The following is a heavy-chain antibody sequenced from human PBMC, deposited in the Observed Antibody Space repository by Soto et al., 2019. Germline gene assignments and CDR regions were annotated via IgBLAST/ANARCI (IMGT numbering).Heavy chain of an antibody. CDR2: ISSSSSYI. CDR3: ARDLAVAEDC. J-gene: IGHJ4*02. V-gene: IGHV3-21*01. Sequence: EVQLVESGGGLVKPGGSLRLSCAASGFTFSSYSMNWVRQAPGKGLEWVSSISSSSSYIYYADSVKGRFTISRDNAKSPLYLQMNSLRVEDTAMYYCARDLAVAEDCWGQGTLVTVSS. CDR1: GFTFSSYS. D-gene: IGHD6-19*01.